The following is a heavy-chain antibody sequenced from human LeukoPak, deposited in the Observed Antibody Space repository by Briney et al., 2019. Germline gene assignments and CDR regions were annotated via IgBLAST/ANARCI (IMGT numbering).Heavy chain of an antibody. D-gene: IGHD6-19*01. CDR3: ARGLEYSSGSDYFDY. CDR2: IIPIFGTA. V-gene: IGHV1-69*13. J-gene: IGHJ4*02. CDR1: GGTFSSYA. Sequence: SVKVSCKASGGTFSSYAISWVRQAPGQGLEWMGGIIPIFGTANYAQKFQGRVTITADESTSTAYMELSSLRSEDTAVYYCARGLEYSSGSDYFDYWGQGTLVTVSS.